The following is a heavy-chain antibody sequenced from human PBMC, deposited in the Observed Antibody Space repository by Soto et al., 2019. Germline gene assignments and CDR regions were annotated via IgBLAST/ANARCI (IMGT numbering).Heavy chain of an antibody. CDR1: GYSFTSYW. CDR2: IYPGDSDT. Sequence: GESLKISCKGSGYSFTSYWIGWVRQMPGKGLEWMGIIYPGDSDTRYSPSSQGQVTISADKSISTAYLQWSSLKASDTAMYYCARQSARSYYDFWSGYSHWGQGTLVTVSS. V-gene: IGHV5-51*01. J-gene: IGHJ4*02. CDR3: ARQSARSYYDFWSGYSH. D-gene: IGHD3-3*01.